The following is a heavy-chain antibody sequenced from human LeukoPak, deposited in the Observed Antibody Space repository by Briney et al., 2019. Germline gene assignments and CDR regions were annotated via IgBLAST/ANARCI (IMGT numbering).Heavy chain of an antibody. CDR2: IRYDGSNK. CDR3: AKGEGKYSYGPTNFDY. CDR1: GFTVSSNY. V-gene: IGHV3-30*02. J-gene: IGHJ4*02. D-gene: IGHD5-18*01. Sequence: GGSLRLSCAASGFTVSSNYMSWVRQAPGKGLEWVAFIRYDGSNKYYADSVKGRFTISRDNSKNTLYLQMNSLRAEDTAVYYCAKGEGKYSYGPTNFDYWGQGTLVTVSS.